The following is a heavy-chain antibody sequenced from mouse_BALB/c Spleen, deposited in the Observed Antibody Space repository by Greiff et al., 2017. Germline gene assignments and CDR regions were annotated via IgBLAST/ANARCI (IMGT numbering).Heavy chain of an antibody. V-gene: IGHV5-4*02. CDR3: ARATTVVPYYAMDY. CDR1: GFTFSDYY. Sequence: EVKLVESGGGLVKPGGSLKLSCAASGFTFSDYYMYWVRQTPEKRLEWVATISDGGSYTYYPDSVKGRFTISRDNAKNNLYLQMSSLKSEDTAMYYCARATTVVPYYAMDYWGQGTSVTVSS. J-gene: IGHJ4*01. D-gene: IGHD1-1*01. CDR2: ISDGGSYT.